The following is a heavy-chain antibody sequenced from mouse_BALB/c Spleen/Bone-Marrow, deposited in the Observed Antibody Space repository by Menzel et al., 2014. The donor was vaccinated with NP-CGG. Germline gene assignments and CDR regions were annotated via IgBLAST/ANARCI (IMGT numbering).Heavy chain of an antibody. CDR3: ARDY. Sequence: QVQLQQSGPELAKPGASVKMSCKASGYTFTDTWIHWIKQRPGQGLEWIGYINPSTGYAEYNQNFKDKATLTVDKSSYTAYMLLNSVTSEDSAIDYCARDYWGQGTTLTVSS. CDR1: GYTFTDTW. CDR2: INPSTGYA. V-gene: IGHV1-7*01. J-gene: IGHJ2*01.